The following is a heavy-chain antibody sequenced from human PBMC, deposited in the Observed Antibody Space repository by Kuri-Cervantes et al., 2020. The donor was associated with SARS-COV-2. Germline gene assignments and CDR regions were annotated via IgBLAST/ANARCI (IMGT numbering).Heavy chain of an antibody. CDR3: ARGAKEELVPQLAEYFQH. CDR1: GFTFSTYW. D-gene: IGHD6-6*01. CDR2: ISGSGGST. V-gene: IGHV3-23*01. J-gene: IGHJ1*01. Sequence: GESLKISCAASGFTFSTYWMHWVRQAPGKGLEWVSAISGSGGSTYYADSVKGRFTISRDNSKNTLYLQMNSLRAEDTAVYYCARGAKEELVPQLAEYFQHWGQGTLVTVSS.